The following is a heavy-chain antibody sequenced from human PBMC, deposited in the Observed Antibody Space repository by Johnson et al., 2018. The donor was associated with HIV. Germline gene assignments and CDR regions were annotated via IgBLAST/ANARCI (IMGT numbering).Heavy chain of an antibody. Sequence: QVQLVESGGGVVQPGGSLRLSCAASGFTFSSYGMHWVRQAPGKGLEWVAFIRYDGSNKYYADSVKGRFTISRDNSKNTLYWYINSLRPEDTAVYYCAKHNGLDSSWPFDAFDIWGQGTMVTVSS. V-gene: IGHV3-30*02. CDR3: AKHNGLDSSWPFDAFDI. J-gene: IGHJ3*02. CDR1: GFTFSSYG. CDR2: IRYDGSNK. D-gene: IGHD6-13*01.